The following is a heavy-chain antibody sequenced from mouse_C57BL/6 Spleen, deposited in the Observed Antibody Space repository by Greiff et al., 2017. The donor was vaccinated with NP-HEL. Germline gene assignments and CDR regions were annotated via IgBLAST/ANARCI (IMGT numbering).Heavy chain of an antibody. CDR1: GYAFSSSW. Sequence: QVQLKESGPELVKPGASVKISCKASGYAFSSSWMNWVKQRPGKGLEWIGRIYPGDGDTNYNGKFKGKATLTADKSSSTAYMQLSSLTSEDSAVYFCARKRDYYGSSFAYWGQGTLVTVSA. CDR3: ARKRDYYGSSFAY. J-gene: IGHJ3*01. D-gene: IGHD1-1*01. CDR2: IYPGDGDT. V-gene: IGHV1-82*01.